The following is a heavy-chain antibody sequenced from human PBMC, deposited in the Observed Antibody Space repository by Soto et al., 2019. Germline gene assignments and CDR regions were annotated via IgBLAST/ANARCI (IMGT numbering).Heavy chain of an antibody. J-gene: IGHJ4*02. CDR1: GYAFTSYG. CDR2: MNPNSGNT. D-gene: IGHD7-27*01. Sequence: ASVKVSCKASGYAFTSYGISWVRRAPGQGLEWMGWMNPNSGNTGYAQKFQGRVAMTRNTSISTAYMELSSLRSEDTAVYYCARRLTPDYWGQGTLVTVSS. V-gene: IGHV1-8*02. CDR3: ARRLTPDY.